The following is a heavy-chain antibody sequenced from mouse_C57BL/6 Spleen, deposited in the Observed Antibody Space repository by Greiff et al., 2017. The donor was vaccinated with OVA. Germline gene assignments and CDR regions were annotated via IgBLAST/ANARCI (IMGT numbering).Heavy chain of an antibody. V-gene: IGHV5-4*03. CDR3: ASDYYGSSYGYFDV. D-gene: IGHD1-1*01. CDR1: GFTFSSYA. Sequence: DVMLVESGGGLVKPGGSLKLSCAASGFTFSSYAMSWVRQTPEKRLEWVATISDGGSYTYYPDNVKGRFTLSRDNAKNNLYLQMSHLKSEDTAMYYCASDYYGSSYGYFDVWGTGTTVTVSS. CDR2: ISDGGSYT. J-gene: IGHJ1*03.